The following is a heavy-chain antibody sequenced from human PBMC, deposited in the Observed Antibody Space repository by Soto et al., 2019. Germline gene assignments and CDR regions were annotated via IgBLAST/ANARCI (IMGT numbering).Heavy chain of an antibody. CDR1: GDSVSSNSAA. V-gene: IGHV6-1*01. CDR2: TYYRSRWYN. J-gene: IGHJ3*02. D-gene: IGHD3-16*01. Sequence: SQTLSLTCVISGDSVSSNSAAWNWIRQSPSRGLEWLGRTYYRSRWYNDYAVSVRSRITVNADTSKKQISLHLNSVTPEDTTVYYCARVGREDHIMITFGGGHAFDIWGQGTMVTVSS. CDR3: ARVGREDHIMITFGGGHAFDI.